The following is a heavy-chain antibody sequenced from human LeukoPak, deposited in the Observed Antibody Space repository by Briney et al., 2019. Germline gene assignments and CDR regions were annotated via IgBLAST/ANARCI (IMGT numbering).Heavy chain of an antibody. CDR1: GYTFTSYY. Sequence: GASVKVSCKASGYTFTSYYMHWVRQAPGQGLEWMGIINPSGGSTSYAQKFQGRVTMTRDTSTSTVYMELSSLRSEDTAVYYCARDFRFVSPSIAARRYYYYGMDVWGQGTTVTVSS. CDR2: INPSGGST. D-gene: IGHD6-6*01. J-gene: IGHJ6*02. CDR3: ARDFRFVSPSIAARRYYYYGMDV. V-gene: IGHV1-46*01.